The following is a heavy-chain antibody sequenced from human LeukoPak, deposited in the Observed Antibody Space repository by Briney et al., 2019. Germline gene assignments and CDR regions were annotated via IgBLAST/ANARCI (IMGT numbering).Heavy chain of an antibody. D-gene: IGHD2-2*01. Sequence: PGGSLRLSCAASGFSFSSYGMHWVRQAPGKGLEWVAVVWYVGSEKYYADSVKGRFTISRDNSKNTLYLDMNSLRTEDTALYYCAKGGEYSTSWDDTFDIWGQGTMVTVSS. CDR1: GFSFSSYG. CDR3: AKGGEYSTSWDDTFDI. V-gene: IGHV3-30*02. J-gene: IGHJ3*02. CDR2: VWYVGSEK.